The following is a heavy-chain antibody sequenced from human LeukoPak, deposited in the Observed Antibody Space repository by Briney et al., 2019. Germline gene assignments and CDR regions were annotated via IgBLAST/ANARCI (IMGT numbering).Heavy chain of an antibody. CDR3: AKLSYIDAFDI. Sequence: GGSLRLSCAASGFTFSSYSMNWVRQAPGKGLEWVSYISSSSSTIYYADSVKGRFTISRDNAKNSLYQQMNSLRAEDMALYYCAKLSYIDAFDIWGQGTMVTVSS. V-gene: IGHV3-48*04. D-gene: IGHD3-22*01. CDR1: GFTFSSYS. J-gene: IGHJ3*02. CDR2: ISSSSSTI.